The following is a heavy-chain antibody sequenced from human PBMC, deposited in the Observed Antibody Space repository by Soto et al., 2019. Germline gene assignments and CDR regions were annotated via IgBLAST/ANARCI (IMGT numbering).Heavy chain of an antibody. CDR2: IFPDDSDT. CDR3: TRGGVATRTFDY. D-gene: IGHD3-3*01. V-gene: IGHV5-51*01. Sequence: DSLTISRKASGYSITSYWIALVGQMPGQGLEWMGIIFPDDSDTRYSSSFQGQVTISADKSISTAYVQWSSLKASDTAMYYCTRGGVATRTFDYWGQGTLVTVSS. J-gene: IGHJ4*02. CDR1: GYSITSYW.